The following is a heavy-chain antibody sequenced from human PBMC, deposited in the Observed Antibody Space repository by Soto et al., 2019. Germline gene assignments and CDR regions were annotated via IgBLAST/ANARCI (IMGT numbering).Heavy chain of an antibody. V-gene: IGHV3-48*02. CDR1: GFTXSTYS. CDR3: AKELDYYDSSGYYYTLYYFDY. CDR2: ISSSSSTI. D-gene: IGHD3-22*01. Sequence: GGSLRLSCAASGFTXSTYSLNWVRQAPGKGLEWVSYISSSSSTIYYADSVKGRFTISRDNAKNSLYLQMNSLRDEDTAVYYCAKELDYYDSSGYYYTLYYFDYWGQGTLVTVSS. J-gene: IGHJ4*02.